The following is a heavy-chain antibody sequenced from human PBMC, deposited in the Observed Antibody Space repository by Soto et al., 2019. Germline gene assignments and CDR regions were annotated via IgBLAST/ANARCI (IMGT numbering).Heavy chain of an antibody. Sequence: PSETLSLTCTVSGGSISSSSYYWGWIRQPPGKGLEWIGSIYYSGSTYYNPSLKSRVTISVDTSKNQFSLKPSSVTAADTAVYYCASLNDFWSGGQFDYWGQGTPVTVSS. CDR1: GGSISSSSYY. J-gene: IGHJ4*02. D-gene: IGHD3-3*01. CDR2: IYYSGST. CDR3: ASLNDFWSGGQFDY. V-gene: IGHV4-39*01.